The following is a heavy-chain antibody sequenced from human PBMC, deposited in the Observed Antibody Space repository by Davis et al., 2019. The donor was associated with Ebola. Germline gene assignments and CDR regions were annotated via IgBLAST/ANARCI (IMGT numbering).Heavy chain of an antibody. CDR2: IRSEATSQ. D-gene: IGHD5-12*01. J-gene: IGHJ6*02. CDR1: GFTFSRYG. V-gene: IGHV3-30*02. Sequence: GESLKISCEASGFTFSRYGMHWVRQAPGKGLDWVAFIRSEATSQDYGRSVKGRFTISRDNSKDTLYLQMNSLRAEDTAVYYCARVATNVHYYYGMDAWGQGTTVTVSS. CDR3: ARVATNVHYYYGMDA.